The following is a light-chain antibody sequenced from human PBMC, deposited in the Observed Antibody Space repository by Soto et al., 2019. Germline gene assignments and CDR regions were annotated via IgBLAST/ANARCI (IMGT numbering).Light chain of an antibody. CDR2: WAS. J-gene: IGKJ1*01. CDR1: QTVMSLSNSTTY. CDR3: QQYGSPSWA. V-gene: IGKV4-1*01. Sequence: VVLPHSAVSAVTSVGGWATVNCRASQTVMSLSNSTTYFAWYQQLPGQPPKLLVYWASTRAAGVPGRFSGSGSGTDFCLTISGLQAEDVAAYYCQQYGSPSWAFGQGTKVDIK.